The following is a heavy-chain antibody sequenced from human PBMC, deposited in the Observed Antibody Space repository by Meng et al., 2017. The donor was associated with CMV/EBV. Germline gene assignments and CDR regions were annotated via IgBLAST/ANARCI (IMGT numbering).Heavy chain of an antibody. D-gene: IGHD6-6*01. CDR2: ISSSSSYI. CDR1: GFTFSSYS. J-gene: IGHJ6*02. V-gene: IGHV3-21*01. Sequence: GESLKISCAASGFTFSSYSMNWVRQAPGKGLEWVSSISSSSSYIYYADSVKGRFTISRDNAKNSLYLQMNSLRAEDTAVYYCARDQYSSSSHYYYGMDVWVQGTTVTVSS. CDR3: ARDQYSSSSHYYYGMDV.